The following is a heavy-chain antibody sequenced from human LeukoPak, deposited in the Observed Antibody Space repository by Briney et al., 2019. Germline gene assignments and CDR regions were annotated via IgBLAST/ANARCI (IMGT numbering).Heavy chain of an antibody. CDR1: GYTFTSYG. J-gene: IGHJ6*02. Sequence: GASVKVSCKASGYTFTSYGISWVRQAPGQGLEWMGWISAYNGNTNYAQKLQGRVTMTTDTSTSTAYMELRSLRSDDTAVYYCARSPLRYFDWLLDHYYYGMDVWGQGTTVTVSS. CDR3: ARSPLRYFDWLLDHYYYGMDV. D-gene: IGHD3-9*01. V-gene: IGHV1-18*01. CDR2: ISAYNGNT.